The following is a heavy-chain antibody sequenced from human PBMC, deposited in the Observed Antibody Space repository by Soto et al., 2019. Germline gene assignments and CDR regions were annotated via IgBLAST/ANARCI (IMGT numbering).Heavy chain of an antibody. Sequence: GGSLRLSCAASGFTFSSYAMSWVRQAPGKGLEWVSAISGSGGSTYYADSVKGRFTISRDNSKNTLYLQMNSLRAEDTVVYYCAKDSSSLTGYYPNWFDPWGQGTLVTVSS. V-gene: IGHV3-23*01. D-gene: IGHD3-9*01. CDR3: AKDSSSLTGYYPNWFDP. J-gene: IGHJ5*02. CDR1: GFTFSSYA. CDR2: ISGSGGST.